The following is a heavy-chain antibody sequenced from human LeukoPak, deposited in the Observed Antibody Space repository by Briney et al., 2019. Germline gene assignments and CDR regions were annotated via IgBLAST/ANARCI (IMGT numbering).Heavy chain of an antibody. J-gene: IGHJ4*02. D-gene: IGHD3-16*01. Sequence: QPGGSLRLSCAASGFTFSNYWMYWVRQGPGKGLVWVSRSNGDGSVTTYADFVRGRFTISRDNAKNTLFLQMNSLTVEDTAMYYCGRDLSWGSTDYWGQGTLVTVSS. V-gene: IGHV3-74*01. CDR3: GRDLSWGSTDY. CDR1: GFTFSNYW. CDR2: SNGDGSVT.